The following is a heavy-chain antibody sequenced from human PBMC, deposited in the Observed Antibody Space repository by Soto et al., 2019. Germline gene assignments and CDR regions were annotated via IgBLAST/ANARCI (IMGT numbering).Heavy chain of an antibody. D-gene: IGHD3-10*01. CDR3: VRAGHVFDVHYYGMDL. CDR1: GFTFNDYS. CDR2: ISSSGTYI. J-gene: IGHJ6*02. V-gene: IGHV3-21*01. Sequence: PGGSLRLSCEASGFTFNDYSMDWVRQAPEKGLEWVSSISSSGTYIYYADSVKGRFAISRDNANNVMYLQMDTLRAKDTAVYYCVRAGHVFDVHYYGMDLWGQGTTVTVSS.